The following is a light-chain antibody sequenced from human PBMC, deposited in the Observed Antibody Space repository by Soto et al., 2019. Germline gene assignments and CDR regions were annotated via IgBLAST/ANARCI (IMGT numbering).Light chain of an antibody. Sequence: EIVMTQSPATLSVSPGERATLSCRASQTVSINLDWYQHKPGQAPRLLIYGASSRATGVPGRFSGSGSGTEFTLTISSLQSEDFAVYYCQQYNNWPPLTFGGGTKVELK. J-gene: IGKJ4*01. CDR3: QQYNNWPPLT. CDR1: QTVSIN. V-gene: IGKV3-15*01. CDR2: GAS.